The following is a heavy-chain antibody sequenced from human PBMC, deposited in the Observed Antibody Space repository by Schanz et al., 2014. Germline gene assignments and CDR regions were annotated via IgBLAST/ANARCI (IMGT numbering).Heavy chain of an antibody. Sequence: VQLVESGGGVVQPGGSLRLSCAASGFTFSSYAMSWVRQAPGKGLEWVAVISYDGSFKNYADSVRGRFTMSRDNSKNTLYLQMNSLRAEDTGLYFCARGGSGSHYRLDYWGQGTLVTVSS. CDR2: ISYDGSFK. D-gene: IGHD1-26*01. J-gene: IGHJ4*02. CDR3: ARGGSGSHYRLDY. CDR1: GFTFSSYA. V-gene: IGHV3-33*08.